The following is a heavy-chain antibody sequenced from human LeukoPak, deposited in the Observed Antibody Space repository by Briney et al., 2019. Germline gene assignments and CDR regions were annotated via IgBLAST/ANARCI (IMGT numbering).Heavy chain of an antibody. Sequence: SETLSLTCTVSGGSISSHYWGWIRQPPGKGLEWIGYIYYSGSTNYNPSLKSRVTISVDTSKNQFSLKLSSVTAADTAVYYCAREGIAAAGGYNWFDPWGQGTLVTVSS. V-gene: IGHV4-59*11. CDR3: AREGIAAAGGYNWFDP. D-gene: IGHD6-13*01. CDR1: GGSISSHY. CDR2: IYYSGST. J-gene: IGHJ5*02.